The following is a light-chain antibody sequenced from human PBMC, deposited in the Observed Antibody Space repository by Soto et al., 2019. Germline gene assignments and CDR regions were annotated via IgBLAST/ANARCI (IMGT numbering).Light chain of an antibody. J-gene: IGKJ1*01. V-gene: IGKV3-20*01. Sequence: EIVLTQSPATLSLSPGERATLSCRASQSVRSNFLAWYPQNPGQAPRLLIYGASDRATGIPDRFSGSGSGTDFTLTITKLEAEDFAMYYCQRYDSLRTFGQGTKVEI. CDR1: QSVRSNF. CDR3: QRYDSLRT. CDR2: GAS.